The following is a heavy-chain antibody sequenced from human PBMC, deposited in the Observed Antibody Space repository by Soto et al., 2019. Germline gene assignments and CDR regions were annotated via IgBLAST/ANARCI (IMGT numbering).Heavy chain of an antibody. V-gene: IGHV3-9*01. J-gene: IGHJ4*01. CDR1: GFTFDDYA. D-gene: IGHD1-26*01. CDR2: ISWNSGSI. CDR3: ARDTTHPIVGATTVFDY. Sequence: EVQLVESGGGLVQPGRSLRLSCAASGFTFDDYAMHWVRQAPGKGLERVSGISWNSGSIGYADSVKGRFTISRDNAKNALYLQMSSLRAEDTALYYCARDTTHPIVGATTVFDYWGQGTLVTVSS.